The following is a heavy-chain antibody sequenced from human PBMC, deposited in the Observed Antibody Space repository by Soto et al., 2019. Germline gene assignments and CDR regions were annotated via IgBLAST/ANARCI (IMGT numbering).Heavy chain of an antibody. Sequence: QVQLVESGGGVVQPGRSLRLSCAASGFTFSSYAIHWVRQAPGKGLEWVAVISYDGSNKYHADYVKGRFTISRDNSKNTLYLQMNSLRAEDTAVYYCARAGGLLVDYWGQGTLVTVSS. CDR3: ARAGGLLVDY. CDR2: ISYDGSNK. CDR1: GFTFSSYA. V-gene: IGHV3-30-3*01. J-gene: IGHJ4*02. D-gene: IGHD1-26*01.